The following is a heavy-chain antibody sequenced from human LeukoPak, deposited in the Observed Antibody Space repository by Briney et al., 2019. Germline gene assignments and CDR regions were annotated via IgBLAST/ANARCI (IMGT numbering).Heavy chain of an antibody. CDR3: AKSNTESQTTVGN. Sequence: GGSLRLSCAASGFTFSSYSMNWVRQAPGKGLEWVSSISSSSSYIHSADSVRGRFTISRDNAKNSLFLQMNSLRAEDTAVYYCAKSNTESQTTVGNWGQGTLVSVSS. CDR1: GFTFSSYS. D-gene: IGHD1-14*01. J-gene: IGHJ4*02. V-gene: IGHV3-21*01. CDR2: ISSSSSYI.